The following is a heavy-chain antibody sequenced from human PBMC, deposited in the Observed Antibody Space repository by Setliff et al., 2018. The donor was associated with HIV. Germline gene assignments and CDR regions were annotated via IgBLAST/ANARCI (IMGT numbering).Heavy chain of an antibody. CDR2: LCPSGNT. Sequence: ESLSLTCSVSGGSLTNHYWSWVRQPPGKALEWIGPLCPSGNTNYNPSLESRLTISADRPNSQLSLILTAVTAADAAVYYCTRARFTDGGSLYYFDYWGQGVQVTVSS. V-gene: IGHV4-4*07. J-gene: IGHJ4*02. CDR1: GGSLTNHY. D-gene: IGHD3-3*01. CDR3: TRARFTDGGSLYYFDY.